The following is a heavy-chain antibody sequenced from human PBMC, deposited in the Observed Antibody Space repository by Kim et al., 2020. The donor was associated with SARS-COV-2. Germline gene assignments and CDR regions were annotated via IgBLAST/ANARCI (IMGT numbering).Heavy chain of an antibody. CDR3: ARDTPLQQEMYSSSSTGWVY. V-gene: IGHV3-11*04. J-gene: IGHJ4*02. Sequence: RFTISRDNAKNALYLQMNSLRAEDTAVYYCARDTPLQQEMYSSSSTGWVYWGQGTLVTVSS. D-gene: IGHD6-6*01.